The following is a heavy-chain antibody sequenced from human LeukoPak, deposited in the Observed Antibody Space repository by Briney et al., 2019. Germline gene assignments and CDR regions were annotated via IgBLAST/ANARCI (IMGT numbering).Heavy chain of an antibody. CDR1: GYTLSGFY. J-gene: IGHJ4*02. Sequence: ASVKVSCKASGYTLSGFYIHWVRQAPGQGLEWMGWINPNSGGTIYAQKFQGRVTMTRVTSINTADMELNRLRSDDTAVYYCARGDGWIIDYWGQGTLVTVSS. CDR3: ARGDGWIIDY. D-gene: IGHD5-24*01. V-gene: IGHV1-2*02. CDR2: INPNSGGT.